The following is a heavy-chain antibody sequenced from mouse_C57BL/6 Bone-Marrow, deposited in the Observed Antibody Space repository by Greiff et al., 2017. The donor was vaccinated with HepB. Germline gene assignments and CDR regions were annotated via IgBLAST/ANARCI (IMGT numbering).Heavy chain of an antibody. J-gene: IGHJ3*01. CDR3: ARGCGSSWFVY. D-gene: IGHD1-1*01. CDR2: IHPNSGST. Sequence: VQLQQPGAELVKPGASVKLSCKASGYTFTSYWMHWVKQRPGQGLEWIGMIHPNSGSTNYNEKFKSKATLTVDKSSSTAYMQLSSLTSAGSAVYYCARGCGSSWFVYWGEGTVVGVSA. V-gene: IGHV1-64*01. CDR1: GYTFTSYW.